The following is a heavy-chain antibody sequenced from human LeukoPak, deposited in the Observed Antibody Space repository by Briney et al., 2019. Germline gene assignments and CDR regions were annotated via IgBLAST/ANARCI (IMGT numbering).Heavy chain of an antibody. Sequence: SETLSLTCSVSGDSVGRSDSYWDWIRQPPGKGLEWIGTIYYSGRTYYSPSLKSRVTMSVDPSNNQFSLNLRSVTASDTAVYYCARRLYYDGSGYLEWGQGTLLSVSS. CDR1: GDSVGRSDSY. CDR2: IYYSGRT. D-gene: IGHD3-22*01. J-gene: IGHJ1*01. CDR3: ARRLYYDGSGYLE. V-gene: IGHV4-39*01.